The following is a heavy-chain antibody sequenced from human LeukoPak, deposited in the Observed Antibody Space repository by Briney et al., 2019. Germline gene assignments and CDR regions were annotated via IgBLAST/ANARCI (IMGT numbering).Heavy chain of an antibody. Sequence: PSQTLSLTCTVSGGSISSGSYYGSWIRQPAGKGLEWIGRIYTSGSTNYNPSLKSRVTISVDTSKNQFSLKLSSVTAADTAVYFCARDSPAIFGGYMDVWGKGTTVTVSS. V-gene: IGHV4-61*02. D-gene: IGHD3-3*01. CDR1: GGSISSGSYY. J-gene: IGHJ6*03. CDR3: ARDSPAIFGGYMDV. CDR2: IYTSGST.